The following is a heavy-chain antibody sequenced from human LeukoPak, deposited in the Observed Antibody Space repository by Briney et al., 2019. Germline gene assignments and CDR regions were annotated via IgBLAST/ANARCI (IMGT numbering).Heavy chain of an antibody. D-gene: IGHD3-9*01. Sequence: GGSLRLSCAASGFTFSSYAMSWVRQAPGKGLEWVSAISGSGGSTYYADSVKGRFTISRDNSKNTLYLQMNSLRAEDTAVYYCAKEHYDILTGYPYYYMDVWGKGTTVTISS. CDR1: GFTFSSYA. J-gene: IGHJ6*03. CDR3: AKEHYDILTGYPYYYMDV. CDR2: ISGSGGST. V-gene: IGHV3-23*01.